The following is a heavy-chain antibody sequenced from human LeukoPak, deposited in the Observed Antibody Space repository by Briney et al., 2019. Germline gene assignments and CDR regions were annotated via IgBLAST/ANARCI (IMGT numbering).Heavy chain of an antibody. J-gene: IGHJ4*02. V-gene: IGHV4-38-2*02. CDR3: ARASYYYDSSSPTDY. D-gene: IGHD3-22*01. CDR1: GYSISIGYY. Sequence: SETLSLTCTVSGYSISIGYYWGWIRQPPGKGLEWIGSIYHSGSTYYNPSLKSRVTISVDTSKSQFSLKLSSVTASDTAVYYCARASYYYDSSSPTDYWGQGTLVTVSS. CDR2: IYHSGST.